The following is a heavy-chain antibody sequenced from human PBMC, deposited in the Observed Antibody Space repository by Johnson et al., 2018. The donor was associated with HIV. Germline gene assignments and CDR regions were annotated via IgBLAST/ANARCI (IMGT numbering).Heavy chain of an antibody. CDR1: GFTVSSNY. Sequence: MMLVESGGGLIQPGGSLRLSCAASGFTVSSNYMSWVRQAPGKGLEWVSVIYSGESTYYADSVRGRFTISRDNSKNTRYLQMNSLRAEDSAGYYCARMTTTVSHHDAFDIWGQGTMVTVSS. CDR2: IYSGEST. V-gene: IGHV3-53*01. CDR3: ARMTTTVSHHDAFDI. J-gene: IGHJ3*02. D-gene: IGHD4-17*01.